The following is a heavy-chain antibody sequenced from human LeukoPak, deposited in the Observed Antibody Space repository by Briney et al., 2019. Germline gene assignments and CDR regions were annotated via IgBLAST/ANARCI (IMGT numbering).Heavy chain of an antibody. CDR3: SGDPGDY. Sequence: GGSLRLSCAASGFTFDDYAMHWVRQAPGKGLEWVANINQDGSETYYVDSVEGRFTISRDNAKNSLFLQMSSLRAEDTAVYFCSGDPGDYWGQGTLVTVSS. D-gene: IGHD7-27*01. J-gene: IGHJ4*02. CDR1: GFTFDDYA. CDR2: INQDGSET. V-gene: IGHV3-7*04.